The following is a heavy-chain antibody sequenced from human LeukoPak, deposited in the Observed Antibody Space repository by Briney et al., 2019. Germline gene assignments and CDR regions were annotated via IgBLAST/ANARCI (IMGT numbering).Heavy chain of an antibody. D-gene: IGHD4-23*01. CDR1: GFTFDDYG. V-gene: IGHV4-59*01. CDR3: ARDGGGGWFDP. Sequence: GSLRLSCAASGFTFDDYGMSWIRQPPGKGLEWIGYIYYSGSTNYNPSLKSRVTISVDTSKNQFSLKLSSVTAADTAVYYCARDGGGGWFDPWGQGTLVTVSS. J-gene: IGHJ5*02. CDR2: IYYSGST.